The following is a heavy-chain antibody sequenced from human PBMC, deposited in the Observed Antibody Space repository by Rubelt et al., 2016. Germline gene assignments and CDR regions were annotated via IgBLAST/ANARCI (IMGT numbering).Heavy chain of an antibody. CDR2: IYYSVST. D-gene: IGHD5-18*01. J-gene: IGHJ5*02. Sequence: QLQLQESGPGLVKPSETLSLTCTVAGGSISSSSYYWGWIRQPPGKGLEWNGSIYYSVSTYYNPSLKSRVTMSADTSNNPFPLKLSSVTAADTAVYYCARFTYTYGYDWIDPWGQGTLVTVSS. V-gene: IGHV4-39*07. CDR1: GGSISSSSYY. CDR3: ARFTYTYGYDWIDP.